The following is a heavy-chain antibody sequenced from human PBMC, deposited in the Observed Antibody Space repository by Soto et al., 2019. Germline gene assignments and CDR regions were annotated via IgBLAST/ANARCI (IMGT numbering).Heavy chain of an antibody. V-gene: IGHV3-23*01. Sequence: GGSLRLSCAASGFTFSSYAMSWVRQAPGKGLEWVSAITVSGGSTYYADSVKGRFTISGDNSRNTLYLQMNSLRAEDTAVYYCAKDGGSARPDYYYYMDVWGKGTTVTVSS. CDR2: ITVSGGST. CDR1: GFTFSSYA. D-gene: IGHD6-6*01. CDR3: AKDGGSARPDYYYYMDV. J-gene: IGHJ6*03.